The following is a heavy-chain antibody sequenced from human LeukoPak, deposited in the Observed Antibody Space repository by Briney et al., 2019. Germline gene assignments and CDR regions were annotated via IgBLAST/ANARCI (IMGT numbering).Heavy chain of an antibody. J-gene: IGHJ4*02. D-gene: IGHD3-9*01. CDR2: IYYTWTT. V-gene: IGHV4-59*01. CDR3: ARGEDFERYYLAY. CDR1: GGSISIYY. Sequence: PSETLSLTCSVSGGSISIYYWTWIRQIPGKGREWIGYIYYTWTTNYNPLFESRATISVDTSKNQFSLKLTSVTAADTAVYFCARGEDFERYYLAYWGQGTLVTVSS.